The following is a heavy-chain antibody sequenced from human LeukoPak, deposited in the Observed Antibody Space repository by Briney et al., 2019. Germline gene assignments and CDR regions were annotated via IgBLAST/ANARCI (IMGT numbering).Heavy chain of an antibody. J-gene: IGHJ5*02. V-gene: IGHV3-48*03. CDR1: GFTFNSYE. Sequence: GGSLRLSCAASGFTFNSYEMNWVRQAPGKGLEWVSYIGSSGTAIYYADSVKGRFTISRDNAKNSLYLQMNSLRAEDTAVYYCARDYNDFWSGYYQLGVDPWGQGTLVTVSS. D-gene: IGHD3-3*01. CDR3: ARDYNDFWSGYYQLGVDP. CDR2: IGSSGTAI.